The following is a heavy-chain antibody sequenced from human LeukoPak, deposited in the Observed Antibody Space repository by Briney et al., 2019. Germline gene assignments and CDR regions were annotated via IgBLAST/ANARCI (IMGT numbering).Heavy chain of an antibody. D-gene: IGHD1-26*01. Sequence: ASVKVSCKASGYTFTSYYMHWVRQAPGQGFEWMGIINPSGGSTSYAQKFQGRVTMTRDMSTSTVYMELSSLRSEDTAVYYCASFEIPYSGSYGDGDYWGQGTLVTVSS. V-gene: IGHV1-46*01. CDR2: INPSGGST. CDR3: ASFEIPYSGSYGDGDY. J-gene: IGHJ4*02. CDR1: GYTFTSYY.